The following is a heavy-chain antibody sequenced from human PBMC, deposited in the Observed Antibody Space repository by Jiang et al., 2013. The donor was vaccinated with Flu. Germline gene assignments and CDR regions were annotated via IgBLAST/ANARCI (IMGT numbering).Heavy chain of an antibody. CDR1: GFTFSGYS. CDR2: ISSYSSYT. J-gene: IGHJ3*01. Sequence: VQLLESGGGLVKPGGSLRLSCAASGFTFSGYSMNWVRQAPGKGLEWVSSISSYSSYTYYADSVKGRFTISRDNAKNSLYLQMNSLRAEDTAVYYCTRDDPYSSSRGDGFDVSGPRDNGHCLF. D-gene: IGHD6-13*01. V-gene: IGHV3-21*01. CDR3: TRDDPYSSSRGDGFDV.